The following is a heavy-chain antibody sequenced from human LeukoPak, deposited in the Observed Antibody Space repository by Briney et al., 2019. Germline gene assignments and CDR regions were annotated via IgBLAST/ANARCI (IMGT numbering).Heavy chain of an antibody. V-gene: IGHV3-7*01. J-gene: IGHJ4*02. CDR2: IKQDGSEK. CDR1: GFTFSSYW. D-gene: IGHD3-3*01. Sequence: PGGSLRLSCAASGFTFSSYWMSWVRQAPGKGLEWVANIKQDGSEKYYVDSVKGRFTISRDNAKNSLYLQMNSLRAEDTAVYYCARVRKYDFWSGYYATFDYWGQGTLVTVSS. CDR3: ARVRKYDFWSGYYATFDY.